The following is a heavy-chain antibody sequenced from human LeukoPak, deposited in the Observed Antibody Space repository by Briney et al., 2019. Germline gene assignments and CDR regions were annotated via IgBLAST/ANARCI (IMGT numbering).Heavy chain of an antibody. CDR3: ARDQPRRGPGNHDY. V-gene: IGHV1-18*01. CDR1: GYTFTTYG. Sequence: ALVMVSCKASGYTFTTYGIDWVRQAPGQGLEWMGWISGYDGKTSYAQKLRDRVTMLRDTDTSTVYMELRSLTTDDTAVYYCARDQPRRGPGNHDYWGQGTLVTVSS. D-gene: IGHD1-26*01. CDR2: ISGYDGKT. J-gene: IGHJ4*02.